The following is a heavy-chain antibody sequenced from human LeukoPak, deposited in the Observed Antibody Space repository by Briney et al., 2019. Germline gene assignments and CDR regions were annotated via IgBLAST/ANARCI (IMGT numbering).Heavy chain of an antibody. Sequence: ASVKVSCTASGYTFTSYGISWVRQAPGQGLEWMGWISAYNGNTNYAQKLQGRVTMTTDTSTSTAYMELRSLRSDDTAVYYCARVGGVVWYYYDSSGYASFDYWGQGTLVTVSS. D-gene: IGHD3-22*01. CDR1: GYTFTSYG. V-gene: IGHV1-18*01. CDR3: ARVGGVVWYYYDSSGYASFDY. J-gene: IGHJ4*02. CDR2: ISAYNGNT.